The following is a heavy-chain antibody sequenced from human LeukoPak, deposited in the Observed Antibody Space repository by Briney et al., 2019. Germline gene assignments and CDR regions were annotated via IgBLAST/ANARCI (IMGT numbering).Heavy chain of an antibody. D-gene: IGHD6-19*01. CDR1: GFTFSSYA. CDR2: ISYDGSNK. CDR3: ARVGGWYTYYYYGMDV. Sequence: GGSLRLSCAASGFTFSSYAMHWVRQAPGKGLEWVAVISYDGSNKYYADSVKGRFTISRDNSKNTLYLQMNSLRAEDTAVYYCARVGGWYTYYYYGMDVWGQGTTVTVSS. V-gene: IGHV3-30-3*01. J-gene: IGHJ6*02.